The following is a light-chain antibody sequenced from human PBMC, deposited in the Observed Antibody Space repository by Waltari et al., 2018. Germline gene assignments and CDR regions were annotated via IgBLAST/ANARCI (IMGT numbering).Light chain of an antibody. J-gene: IGKJ1*01. CDR1: KSMSTG. CDR2: KAS. CDR3: HHNNSHSA. Sequence: DIQMTQSPSTLSASVGDRVTITCRASKSMSTGVAWYQQKPGKAPKPLTYKASSLENGVPSSFSGSGSGTDFTLTISSLQPDDFATYYGHHNNSHSAFGQGTKVEMK. V-gene: IGKV1-5*03.